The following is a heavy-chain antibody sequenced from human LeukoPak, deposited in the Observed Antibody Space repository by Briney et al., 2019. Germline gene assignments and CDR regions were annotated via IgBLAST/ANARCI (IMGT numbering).Heavy chain of an antibody. V-gene: IGHV3-11*01. Sequence: GGSLRLSCAASGFTFSDYYMTWIRQAPGKGLEWVSYISSSSNNIHYANSVRGRFTISRDNAKNSVYLQMNSLRAEDTAIYYCARAAGWFDPWGXGTLVTVSS. J-gene: IGHJ5*02. CDR3: ARAAGWFDP. CDR1: GFTFSDYY. CDR2: ISSSSNNI.